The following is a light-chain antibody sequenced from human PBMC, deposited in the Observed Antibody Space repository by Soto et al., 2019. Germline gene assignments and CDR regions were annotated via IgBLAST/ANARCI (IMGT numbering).Light chain of an antibody. Sequence: EIVLTQSPGTLSLSPVESATHSCRASQSVSSSYLAWYQQKPGQAPRLLIYGASSRATGIPDRFSGSGSGTDFTRNISRLEPEDFAVYYCQQYGSSPYTFGLGTKLEIK. V-gene: IGKV3-20*01. CDR1: QSVSSSY. CDR2: GAS. J-gene: IGKJ2*01. CDR3: QQYGSSPYT.